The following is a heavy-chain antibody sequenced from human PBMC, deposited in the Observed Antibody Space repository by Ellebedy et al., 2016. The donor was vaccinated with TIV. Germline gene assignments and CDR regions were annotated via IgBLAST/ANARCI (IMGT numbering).Heavy chain of an antibody. CDR1: GYTLGTFG. CDR3: ASSPYGDYGIGY. J-gene: IGHJ4*02. Sequence: ASVKVSCXASGYTLGTFGFSWVRQVPGQGLEWMGWISGYNGNTKSAQKFQGRVTMTIETSTTTAYMELRNLRSDDTAVYYCASSPYGDYGIGYWGQGTLVTVSS. V-gene: IGHV1-18*04. D-gene: IGHD4-17*01. CDR2: ISGYNGNT.